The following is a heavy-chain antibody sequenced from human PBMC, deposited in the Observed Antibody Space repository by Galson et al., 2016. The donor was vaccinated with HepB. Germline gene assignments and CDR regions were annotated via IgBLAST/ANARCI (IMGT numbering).Heavy chain of an antibody. CDR3: ARDSNYGAYGMDV. CDR2: IWFNGSNK. CDR1: GFSFSSYG. J-gene: IGHJ6*02. V-gene: IGHV3-33*01. Sequence: SLRLSCAASGFSFSSYGMHWVRQAPGKGLEWVAVIWFNGSNKNYADSVKGRFTISRDNSKNSLYLQMNSLRAEDTAVYYCARDSNYGAYGMDVWGQGTTVTVSS. D-gene: IGHD1-7*01.